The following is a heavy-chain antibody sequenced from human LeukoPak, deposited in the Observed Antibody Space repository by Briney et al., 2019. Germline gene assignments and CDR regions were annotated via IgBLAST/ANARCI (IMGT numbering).Heavy chain of an antibody. CDR1: EYSFSNYW. CDR3: ARSGYSGYGLDY. J-gene: IGHJ4*02. D-gene: IGHD5-12*01. Sequence: GESLKISCKASEYSFSNYWIGWVRQMPGKGLEWMGIIYPGDSNTRYSPSFQGQVTISADKSISTAYLQWSSLKASDTAMHYCARSGYSGYGLDYWGQGTLVTVSS. V-gene: IGHV5-51*01. CDR2: IYPGDSNT.